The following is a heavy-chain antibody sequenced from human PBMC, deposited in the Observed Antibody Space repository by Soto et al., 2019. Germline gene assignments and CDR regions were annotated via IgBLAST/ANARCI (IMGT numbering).Heavy chain of an antibody. CDR2: ISGSDGKT. Sequence: VGSLRLSCAASGFSFGSYALSWVRQAPGKGLEWVSTISGSDGKTFYADSVKGRFSISRDTSQSTLYLQMDSLRADDTAMYYCARWSYLDYWGQGTRVTVSS. CDR1: GFSFGSYA. D-gene: IGHD3-3*01. J-gene: IGHJ4*02. V-gene: IGHV3-23*01. CDR3: ARWSYLDY.